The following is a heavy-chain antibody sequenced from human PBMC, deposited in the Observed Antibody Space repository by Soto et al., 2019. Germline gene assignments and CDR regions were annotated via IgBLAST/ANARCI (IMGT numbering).Heavy chain of an antibody. J-gene: IGHJ6*02. CDR1: GGSISSDTSY. D-gene: IGHD6-13*01. Sequence: SETLSLTCTVSGGSISSDTSYWGWILQPPGKGLEWIGSIHYSGTTYYNPSLKSRVTISVDTSKNQFSLRLSSVTAADTAVYFCARRSGSNWYYYYYGMDVWGQGTPVTVSS. V-gene: IGHV4-39*01. CDR3: ARRSGSNWYYYYYGMDV. CDR2: IHYSGTT.